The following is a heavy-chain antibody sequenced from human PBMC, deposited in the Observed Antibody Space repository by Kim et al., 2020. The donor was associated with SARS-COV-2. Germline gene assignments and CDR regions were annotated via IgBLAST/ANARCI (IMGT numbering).Heavy chain of an antibody. CDR2: FDPEDGET. V-gene: IGHV1-24*01. CDR1: GYTLTELS. J-gene: IGHJ4*02. CDR3: ATISPRKSGELLYFDY. Sequence: ASVKVSCKVSGYTLTELSMHWVRQAPGKGLEWMGGFDPEDGETIYAQKFQGRVTMTEDTSTDTAYMELSSLRSEDTAVYYCATISPRKSGELLYFDYWGQGTLVTVSS. D-gene: IGHD1-26*01.